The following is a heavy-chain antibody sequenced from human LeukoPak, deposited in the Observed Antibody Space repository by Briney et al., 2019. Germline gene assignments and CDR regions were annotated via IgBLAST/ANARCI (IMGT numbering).Heavy chain of an antibody. CDR2: IYSGGNT. D-gene: IGHD3-16*02. CDR1: GFSVSNTY. CDR3: ARSMITFGGLIVPIDY. V-gene: IGHV3-53*05. Sequence: PGGSLRLSCAASGFSVSNTYMSWVRQAPGKGLEWVSIIYSGGNTYHADSVKGRFTISRDNSKNTLYLQMNSLRAEDTAVYYCARSMITFGGLIVPIDYWGQGTLVTVSS. J-gene: IGHJ4*02.